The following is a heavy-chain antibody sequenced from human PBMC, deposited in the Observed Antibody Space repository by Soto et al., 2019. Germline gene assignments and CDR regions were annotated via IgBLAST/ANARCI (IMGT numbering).Heavy chain of an antibody. CDR3: AKDRDYGDYLFDF. V-gene: IGHV3-30*18. D-gene: IGHD4-17*01. J-gene: IGHJ4*02. CDR1: GFTFSSYG. CDR2: ISYDGSNK. Sequence: QVQLVEFGGGVVQPGRYLRLSCVASGFTFSSYGMHWVRQAPVKGLEWVSVISYDGSNKYYADSVKGRFTISRDNSNNTLYLQMNSLRPEDTAVYYCAKDRDYGDYLFDFWGQGTLVTVSS.